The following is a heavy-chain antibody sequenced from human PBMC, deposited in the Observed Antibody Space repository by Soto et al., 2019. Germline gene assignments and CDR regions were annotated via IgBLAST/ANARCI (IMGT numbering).Heavy chain of an antibody. D-gene: IGHD5-18*01. V-gene: IGHV1-69*01. CDR2: IIPIFDTT. CDR1: GGIFSSNA. CDR3: ATGGRGYSSAPRFYFEY. Sequence: QVQLVQSGAEVKKPGSSVKVSCQASGGIFSSNAISWVRQAPGQGSEWMGGIIPIFDTTHYSQKFQGRVTITADESTRTAYMELSSLESEDTALYYSATGGRGYSSAPRFYFEYWGHGTLVTVSS. J-gene: IGHJ4*01.